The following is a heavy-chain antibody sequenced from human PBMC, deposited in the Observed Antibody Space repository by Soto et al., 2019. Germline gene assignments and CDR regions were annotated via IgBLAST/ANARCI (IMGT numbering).Heavy chain of an antibody. CDR2: ISWNGNDI. CDR3: AKYMDRYNFLTGSSFDS. Sequence: EVQLVESGGDMVQPGRSLRLSCVASGFTFDDYAMWWVRQAPGKGLEWVSGISWNGNDIAYADSVKGRFTISRDDAKNSLYMKMQGLRPEHTALYLCAKYMDRYNFLTGSSFDSWGQVSLVSVSS. J-gene: IGHJ4*02. CDR1: GFTFDDYA. D-gene: IGHD3-9*01. V-gene: IGHV3-9*01.